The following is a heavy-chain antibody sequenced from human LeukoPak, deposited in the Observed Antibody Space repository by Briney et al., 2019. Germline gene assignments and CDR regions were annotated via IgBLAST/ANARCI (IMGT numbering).Heavy chain of an antibody. D-gene: IGHD6-6*01. CDR1: GFTVSSNF. CDR3: ARSIAARYFDY. V-gene: IGHV3-66*01. CDR2: IYSGGRT. J-gene: IGHJ4*02. Sequence: GSLRLSCAASGFTVSSNFMSWVRQAPGKGLEWVSVIYSGGRTYYADSVKGRFTISRDNSKNTLDLQMNSLRAEDTAVYYCARSIAARYFDYWGQGTLVTVSS.